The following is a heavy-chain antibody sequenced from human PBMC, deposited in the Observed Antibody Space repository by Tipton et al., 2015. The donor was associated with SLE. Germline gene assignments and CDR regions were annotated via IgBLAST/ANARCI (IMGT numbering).Heavy chain of an antibody. V-gene: IGHV3-49*04. CDR2: IRSKAYGGTT. CDR1: GFTFGDYA. Sequence: VQLVQSGGGVVQPGRSLRLSCTASGFTFGDYAISWVRQAPGKGLEGVGFIRSKAYGGTTEYAASVKGRFTISRDDSKSIAYLQMNSLKTEDTAVYYCTRVENTAMVRGFDYWGQGTLVTVSS. J-gene: IGHJ4*02. CDR3: TRVENTAMVRGFDY. D-gene: IGHD5-18*01.